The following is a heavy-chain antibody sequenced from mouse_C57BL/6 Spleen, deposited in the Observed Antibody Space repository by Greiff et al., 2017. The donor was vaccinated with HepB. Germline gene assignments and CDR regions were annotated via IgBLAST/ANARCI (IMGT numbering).Heavy chain of an antibody. D-gene: IGHD1-1*01. Sequence: DVQLQESGTVLARPGASVKMSCKTSGYTFTSYWMHWVKQRPGQGLEWIGAIYPGNSDTSYNQKFKGKAKLTAVTSASTAYMELSSLTNEDSAVYYCTSTVVAPYYAMDYWGQGTSVTVSS. CDR1: GYTFTSYW. CDR2: IYPGNSDT. CDR3: TSTVVAPYYAMDY. J-gene: IGHJ4*01. V-gene: IGHV1-5*01.